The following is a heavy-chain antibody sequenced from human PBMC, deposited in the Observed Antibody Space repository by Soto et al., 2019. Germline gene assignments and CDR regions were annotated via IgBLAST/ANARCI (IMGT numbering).Heavy chain of an antibody. J-gene: IGHJ4*02. CDR1: GFTFSSYG. CDR3: ARDQRGPDFWSGYYLDY. CDR2: IWYDGSNK. D-gene: IGHD3-3*01. Sequence: QVQLVESGGGVVQPGRSLRLSCAASGFTFSSYGMHWVRQAPGKGLEWVAVIWYDGSNKYYADSVKGRFTISRDNSKNTLYLQMNSLRAEDTAVYYCARDQRGPDFWSGYYLDYWGQGTLVTVSS. V-gene: IGHV3-33*01.